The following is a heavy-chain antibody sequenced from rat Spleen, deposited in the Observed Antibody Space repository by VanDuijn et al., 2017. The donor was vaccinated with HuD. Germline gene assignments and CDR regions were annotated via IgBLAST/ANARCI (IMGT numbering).Heavy chain of an antibody. CDR2: ISYDGTAT. Sequence: EVQLVESGGGAVQPGRSMKLSCAASGLSFSNYDMAWVRQAPTKGLEWVASISYDGTATYYRDSVKGRFTISRDNAKNTLYLQMDSLRSEDTATYYCARETGYNSYFDYWGQGVMVTVSS. V-gene: IGHV5-25*01. D-gene: IGHD1-4*01. CDR1: GLSFSNYD. J-gene: IGHJ2*01. CDR3: ARETGYNSYFDY.